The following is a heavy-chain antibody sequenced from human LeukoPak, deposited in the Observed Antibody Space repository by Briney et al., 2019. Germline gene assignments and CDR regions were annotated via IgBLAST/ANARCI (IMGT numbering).Heavy chain of an antibody. Sequence: PGGSLRLSCAASGFTFSSYWMNWVRQAPGKGLEWVSYISSSGSTIYYADSVKGRFTISRDNAKNSLYLQMNSLRAEDTAVYYCARDGGWDIVVVPAAMGGYDIWGQGTMVTVSS. CDR3: ARDGGWDIVVVPAAMGGYDI. CDR1: GFTFSSYW. CDR2: ISSSGSTI. J-gene: IGHJ3*02. D-gene: IGHD2-2*01. V-gene: IGHV3-48*03.